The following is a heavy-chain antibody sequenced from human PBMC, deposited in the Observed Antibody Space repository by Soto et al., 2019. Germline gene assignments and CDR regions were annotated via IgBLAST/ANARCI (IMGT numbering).Heavy chain of an antibody. Sequence: ESLRLSCAASGFTFDDYTMHWVRQAPGKGLEWVSLISWDGGSTYYADSVKGRFTISRDNSKNSLYLQMNSLRTEDTALYYCAKGLAVAGTYYYGMDVWGQGTTVTVSS. CDR3: AKGLAVAGTYYYGMDV. CDR2: ISWDGGST. CDR1: GFTFDDYT. J-gene: IGHJ6*02. D-gene: IGHD6-19*01. V-gene: IGHV3-43*01.